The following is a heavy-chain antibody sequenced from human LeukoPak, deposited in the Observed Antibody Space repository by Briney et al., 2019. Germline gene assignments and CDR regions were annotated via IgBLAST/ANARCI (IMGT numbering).Heavy chain of an antibody. CDR1: GGSISSGGYY. J-gene: IGHJ4*02. V-gene: IGHV4-31*03. CDR3: ARVPPYYYGSSGYYTGTHFDY. CDR2: IYYSGST. Sequence: PSETLSLTCTVSGGSISSGGYYWSWIRQHPGKGLEWIGYIYYSGSTYYNPSLKSRVTISVDTSKNQFSLKLSSVTAADTAVYYCARVPPYYYGSSGYYTGTHFDYWGQGTLVTVSS. D-gene: IGHD3-22*01.